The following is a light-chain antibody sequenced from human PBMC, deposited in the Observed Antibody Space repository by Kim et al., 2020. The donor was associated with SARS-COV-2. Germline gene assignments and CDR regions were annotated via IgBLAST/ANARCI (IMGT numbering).Light chain of an antibody. V-gene: IGLV2-18*02. Sequence: GKLVTIACTGTSSDVGSYNRVSWYQQPPGTAPKVMIYEVTNRPSGVPDRFSGSKSGNTASLTISGLQAEDEADYYCSSYTTSRTYVFGTGTKVTVL. CDR2: EVT. J-gene: IGLJ1*01. CDR3: SSYTTSRTYV. CDR1: SSDVGSYNR.